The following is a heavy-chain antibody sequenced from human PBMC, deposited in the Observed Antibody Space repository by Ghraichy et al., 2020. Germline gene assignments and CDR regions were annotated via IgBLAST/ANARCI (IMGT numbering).Heavy chain of an antibody. D-gene: IGHD3-22*01. CDR2: TYYRSTWYN. CDR3: SRETYYYDRSAPDPDAFDI. J-gene: IGHJ3*02. Sequence: SQTLSLTCDITGDSVTSNSAAWNWIRQSPSRGLEWLGRTYYRSTWYNDYAVSVKSRITINPATSKNQFSLHLNSVTPGDTAVYYCSRETYYYDRSAPDPDAFDIWGQGTMVTVSS. V-gene: IGHV6-1*01. CDR1: GDSVTSNSAA.